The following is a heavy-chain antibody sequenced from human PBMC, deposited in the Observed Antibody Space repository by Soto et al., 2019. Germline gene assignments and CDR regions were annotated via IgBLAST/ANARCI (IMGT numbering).Heavy chain of an antibody. Sequence: QVQLVQSGAEVQKPGASVKVSCKASGYTFTSYYMHWVRQAPGQGLEWMGIINPSGGSTSYAQKHRGSVTRARDTSTSKVYRELSSLSDEDTAVDYCDRGGAPMVRGGIIYFDYWGQGTLVTVSS. CDR1: GYTFTSYY. J-gene: IGHJ4*02. D-gene: IGHD3-10*01. CDR3: DRGGAPMVRGGIIYFDY. CDR2: INPSGGST. V-gene: IGHV1-46*03.